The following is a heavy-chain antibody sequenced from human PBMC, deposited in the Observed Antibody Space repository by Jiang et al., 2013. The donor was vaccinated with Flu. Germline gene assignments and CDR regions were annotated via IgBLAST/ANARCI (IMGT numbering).Heavy chain of an antibody. CDR3: ARSSSDYYDSSGYSHSDY. J-gene: IGHJ4*02. CDR1: GGTFSSYA. Sequence: GAEVKKPGSSVKVSCKASGGTFSSYAISWVRQAPGQGLEWMGGIIPIFGTANYAQKFQGRVTITADKSTSTAYMELSSLRSEDTAVYYCARSSSDYYDSSGYSHSDYWGQGTLVTVSS. CDR2: IIPIFGTA. D-gene: IGHD3-22*01. V-gene: IGHV1-69*06.